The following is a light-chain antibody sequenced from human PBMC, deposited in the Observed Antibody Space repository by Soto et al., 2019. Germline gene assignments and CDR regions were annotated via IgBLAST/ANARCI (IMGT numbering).Light chain of an antibody. V-gene: IGLV2-14*01. J-gene: IGLJ1*01. CDR3: SSYTSSTTYV. Sequence: QSALTQPASVSGSPGQSISISCTGTSSDVGNYNSVSWYQQRPGKVPKLMIYDVSNRPSGVSNRFSGSKSGNTASLTISGLQAEDEADYYCSSYTSSTTYVFGTGTKVTVL. CDR2: DVS. CDR1: SSDVGNYNS.